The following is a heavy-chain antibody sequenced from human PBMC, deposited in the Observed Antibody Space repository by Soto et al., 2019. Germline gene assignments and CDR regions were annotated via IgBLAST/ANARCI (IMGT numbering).Heavy chain of an antibody. D-gene: IGHD3-10*01. CDR1: GFTFSIYG. CDR2: ISYDGSNK. V-gene: IGHV3-30*18. J-gene: IGHJ6*02. Sequence: GGSLRLSCAASGFTFSIYGMHWVRHAPGKGLERVAVISYDGSNKYYADSVKGRFTISRDNSKNTLYLQMNSLRAEDTAVYYCAKDYYGSGSYYTSYYYYGMDVWGQGTTVTVSS. CDR3: AKDYYGSGSYYTSYYYYGMDV.